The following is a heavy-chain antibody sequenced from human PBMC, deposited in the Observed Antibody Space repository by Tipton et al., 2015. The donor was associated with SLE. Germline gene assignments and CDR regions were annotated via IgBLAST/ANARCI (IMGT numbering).Heavy chain of an antibody. CDR2: IYYTGSP. J-gene: IGHJ4*02. CDR3: ATTGRGGWYGSDF. V-gene: IGHV4-39*07. CDR1: GASISRTNYY. Sequence: TLSLTCTVSGASISRTNYYWGWIRQPPGKGLEWIGSIYYTGSPYYNPSLKSRVTVSVDTSKNQFSLRLTSVTAADTARYYCATTGRGGWYGSDFWGQGTVVTVSS. D-gene: IGHD6-19*01.